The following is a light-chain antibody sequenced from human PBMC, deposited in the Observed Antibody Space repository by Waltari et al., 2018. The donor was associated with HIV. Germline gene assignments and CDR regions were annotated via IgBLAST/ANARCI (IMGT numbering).Light chain of an antibody. V-gene: IGLV1-51*01. CDR3: GTWDSSLSAGV. Sequence: QSVLTQPPSVSAAPGQKVTISCSGSSSNIGTKYGSWYQQLPGTAHKLLIYDNNKRPSGIPDRFSGSKSGTSATLGITGLQTGDEADYYCGTWDSSLSAGVFGGGTKLTVL. CDR2: DNN. CDR1: SSNIGTKY. J-gene: IGLJ3*02.